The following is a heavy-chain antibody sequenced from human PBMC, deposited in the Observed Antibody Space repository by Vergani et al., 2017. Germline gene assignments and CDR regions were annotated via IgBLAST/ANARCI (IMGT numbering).Heavy chain of an antibody. CDR2: ISYDGSNK. CDR1: GFTFSSYG. J-gene: IGHJ4*02. CDR3: AKDFWWQRYLDY. Sequence: QVQLVESGGGVVQPGRSLRLSCAASGFTFSSYGMHWVRQAPGKGLEWVAVISYDGSNKYYADSVKGRFTISRDNSKTTLYLQMNSLRAEDTAVYYCAKDFWWQRYLDYWGQGTLVTVSS. D-gene: IGHD2-8*02. V-gene: IGHV3-30*18.